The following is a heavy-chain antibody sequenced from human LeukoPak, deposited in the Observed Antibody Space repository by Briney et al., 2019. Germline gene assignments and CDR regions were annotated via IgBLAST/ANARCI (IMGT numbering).Heavy chain of an antibody. D-gene: IGHD2-15*01. CDR1: GYTFTGYY. J-gene: IGHJ5*02. V-gene: IGHV1-2*06. Sequence: ASVKVSCKASGYTFTGYYMHWVRQAPGQGLEWMGRINPNSSGTNYAQKFQGRVTMTRDTSISTAYMELSRLRSDDTAVYYCARSGPYCSGGSCYRSGWFDPWGQGTLVTVSS. CDR3: ARSGPYCSGGSCYRSGWFDP. CDR2: INPNSSGT.